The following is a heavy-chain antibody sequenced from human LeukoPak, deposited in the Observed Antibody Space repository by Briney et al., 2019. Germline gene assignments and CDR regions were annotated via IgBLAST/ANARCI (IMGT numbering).Heavy chain of an antibody. CDR2: IYTSGST. V-gene: IGHV4-4*07. J-gene: IGHJ5*02. CDR1: GGSISSYY. CDR3: ARDQYYYGSGSYYPT. D-gene: IGHD3-10*01. Sequence: PSETLSLTCTVSGGSISSYYWSWIRQPAGKGLEWIGRIYTSGSTNYNPSLKSRVTMSVDTSKNQFSLKLSSVTAADTAVYYCARDQYYYGSGSYYPTWGQGTLVTVSS.